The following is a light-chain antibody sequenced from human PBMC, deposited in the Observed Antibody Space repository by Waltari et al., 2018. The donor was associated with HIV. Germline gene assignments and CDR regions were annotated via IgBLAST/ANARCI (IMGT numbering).Light chain of an antibody. J-gene: IGKJ5*01. CDR1: QSITSY. CDR3: QQTYSILIT. CDR2: GAS. V-gene: IGKV1-39*01. Sequence: DIQMTQSPSSLSASVGDRVIITCRASQSITSYLNWYHQKPGKAPKLLIYGASNLQSGVPSRFSGSGSATNFTLTINSLQPEDFATYYCQQTYSILITFGQGTRLDIK.